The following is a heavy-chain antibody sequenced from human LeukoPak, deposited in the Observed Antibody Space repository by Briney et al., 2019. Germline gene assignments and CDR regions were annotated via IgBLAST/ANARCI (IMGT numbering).Heavy chain of an antibody. V-gene: IGHV1-2*02. J-gene: IGHJ5*02. D-gene: IGHD4-17*01. CDR2: INPNSGGT. Sequence: VASVKVSCKASGYTFTGYYMHWMRQAPGQGLEWMGWINPNSGGTNYEQKFQGRVIMTRDTSISTAYMELSRLRFDDTAVYYCARHMTTANNWFDPWGQGTLVTVSS. CDR3: ARHMTTANNWFDP. CDR1: GYTFTGYY.